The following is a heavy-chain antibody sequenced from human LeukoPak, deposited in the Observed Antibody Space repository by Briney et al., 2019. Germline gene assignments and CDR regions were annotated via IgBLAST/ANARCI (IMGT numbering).Heavy chain of an antibody. CDR1: GYSISSGYY. CDR3: ARSNWAYYFDY. D-gene: IGHD7-27*01. V-gene: IGHV4-38-2*01. CDR2: IYHSGST. Sequence: PSETLSLTCAVSGYSISSGYYWGWIRQPPGKGLEGIGSIYHSGSTYYNPSLKSRVTISVDTSKNQFSLKLSSVTAADTAVYYCARSNWAYYFDYWGQGTLVTVSS. J-gene: IGHJ4*02.